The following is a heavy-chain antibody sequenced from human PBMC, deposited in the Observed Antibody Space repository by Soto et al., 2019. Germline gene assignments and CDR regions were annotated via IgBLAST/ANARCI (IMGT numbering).Heavy chain of an antibody. V-gene: IGHV3-7*01. Sequence: EVQLVESGGGLVRPGGSLRLSCAASGFTFSSSWMSWVRQAPGKGLEWVATIKQDGSEKYYVDSVKGRFTISRDNAKNSLSLQMNSLRAEDTAMYYCATAGGAYWGQGTLVTVSS. CDR3: ATAGGAY. CDR2: IKQDGSEK. CDR1: GFTFSSSW. D-gene: IGHD1-1*01. J-gene: IGHJ4*02.